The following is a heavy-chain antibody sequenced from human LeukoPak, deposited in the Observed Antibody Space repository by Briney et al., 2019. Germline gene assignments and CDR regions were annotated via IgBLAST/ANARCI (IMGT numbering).Heavy chain of an antibody. CDR1: GFTFSSYW. V-gene: IGHV3-7*01. Sequence: PGGSLRLSCEASGFTFSSYWMSWVRQAPGKGLEWVANIRDDGGEIYYVDSVKGRFTISRDNAKSSLFLQMNSLRAEDAAAYYCARDKPRGSYCGSTFDSWGQGTLVTVSS. D-gene: IGHD3-16*01. CDR3: ARDKPRGSYCGSTFDS. J-gene: IGHJ4*02. CDR2: IRDDGGEI.